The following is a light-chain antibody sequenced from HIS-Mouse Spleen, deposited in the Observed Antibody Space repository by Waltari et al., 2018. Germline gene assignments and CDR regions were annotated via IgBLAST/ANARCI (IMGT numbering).Light chain of an antibody. CDR3: QVWDSSSDHVV. V-gene: IGLV3-21*03. J-gene: IGLJ2*01. Sequence: SYVLTQPPPVSVAPRMTARITCVGNNTGSKIEHWYQQKPGQAPVLVVYDDSDRTSGIPERFSGSNSGNTATLTISRVEAGDEADYYCQVWDSSSDHVVFGGGTKLTVL. CDR2: DDS. CDR1: NTGSKI.